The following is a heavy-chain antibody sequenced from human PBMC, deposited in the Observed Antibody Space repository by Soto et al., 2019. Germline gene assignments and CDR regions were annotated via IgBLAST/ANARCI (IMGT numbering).Heavy chain of an antibody. V-gene: IGHV4-31*03. D-gene: IGHD2-2*01. J-gene: IGHJ4*02. CDR3: ATGRSSTSPYPIGY. Sequence: QVQLQESSPGLVKPSQTLSLTCTVSGGSISSGGYYWSWIHQHPAKGLEWIGYIYYSGSTYYNPSLKSRVTISVDTSKNQFSLKLSSVTAADTAVYYCATGRSSTSPYPIGYWGQGTLVTVSS. CDR2: IYYSGST. CDR1: GGSISSGGYY.